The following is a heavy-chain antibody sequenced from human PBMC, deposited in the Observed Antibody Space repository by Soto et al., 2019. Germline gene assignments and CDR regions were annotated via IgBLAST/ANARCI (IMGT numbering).Heavy chain of an antibody. CDR2: INPNSGGT. Sequence: ASVKVSCKASGYTFTGYYMHWVRQAPGQGLEWMGWINPNSGGTNYAQKFQGWVTMTRDTSISTAYMELSRLRSDDTAVYYCARDQGTGTVSFDYWGQGTLVTVSS. V-gene: IGHV1-2*04. CDR1: GYTFTGYY. CDR3: ARDQGTGTVSFDY. J-gene: IGHJ4*02. D-gene: IGHD1-1*01.